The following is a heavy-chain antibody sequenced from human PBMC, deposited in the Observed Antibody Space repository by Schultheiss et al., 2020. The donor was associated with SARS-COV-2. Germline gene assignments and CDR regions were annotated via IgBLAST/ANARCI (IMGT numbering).Heavy chain of an antibody. V-gene: IGHV1-8*02. Sequence: GGSLRLSCKGSGYSFTSYGISWVRQAPGQGLEWMGWMNPNSGNTGYAQKFQGRVTMTRNTSISTAYMELSSLRSEDTAVYYCASPRISPYGDYVSIYYYGMDVWGQGTTVTVSS. CDR3: ASPRISPYGDYVSIYYYGMDV. D-gene: IGHD4-17*01. CDR1: GYSFTSYG. CDR2: MNPNSGNT. J-gene: IGHJ6*02.